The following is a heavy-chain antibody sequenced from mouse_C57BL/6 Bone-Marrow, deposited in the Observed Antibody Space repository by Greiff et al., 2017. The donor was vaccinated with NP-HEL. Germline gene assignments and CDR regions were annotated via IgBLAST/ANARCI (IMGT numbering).Heavy chain of an antibody. CDR1: GFNIKDDY. CDR2: IDPENGDT. J-gene: IGHJ1*03. V-gene: IGHV14-4*01. Sequence: EVQLQQSGAELVRPGASVKLSCTASGFNIKDDYMHWVKQRPEQGLEWIGWIDPENGDTEYASKFQGKATITADPSSNTAYLQLSSLTSEDTAVYYCTLWYFDVWGTGTTVTVSS. CDR3: TLWYFDV.